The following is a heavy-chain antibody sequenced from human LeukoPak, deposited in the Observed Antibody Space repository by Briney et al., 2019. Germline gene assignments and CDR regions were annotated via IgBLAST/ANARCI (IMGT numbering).Heavy chain of an antibody. CDR1: GFTFSNAW. CDR2: IKSKTDGGTI. Sequence: GGSLRLSCAASGFTFSNAWMSWVRQAPEKGLEWVGRIKSKTDGGTIDYAAPVKGRFTISRDDSKNTVSLQMNSLKTEDTAVYYCTGLWGFAFDIWGQGTMVSVS. V-gene: IGHV3-15*01. J-gene: IGHJ3*02. D-gene: IGHD7-27*01. CDR3: TGLWGFAFDI.